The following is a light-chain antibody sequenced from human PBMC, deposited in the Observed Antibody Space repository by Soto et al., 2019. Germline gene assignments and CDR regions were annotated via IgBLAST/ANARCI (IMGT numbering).Light chain of an antibody. V-gene: IGKV1-39*01. CDR2: AAS. Sequence: DIQMTQSPSSLSASVGDRVTITCRASQSISSYLNWYQQKPGKAPKLLIYAASSLQSGVPSRFSGSGSGTDFTLTISSLQPEDFATYYGQQSYSTPTFGQETKLEIK. CDR3: QQSYSTPT. CDR1: QSISSY. J-gene: IGKJ2*01.